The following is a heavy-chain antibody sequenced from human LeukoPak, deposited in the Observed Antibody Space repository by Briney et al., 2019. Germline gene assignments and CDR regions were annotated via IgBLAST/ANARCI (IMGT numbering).Heavy chain of an antibody. CDR1: GGTFSSYA. Sequence: SVKVSCKASGGTFSSYAISWVRQAPGQGLEWMGRIIPILGIANYAQKFQGRVTITADKSTSTAYMELSSLRSEDTAVYYCATTSMVRGEQGFDYWGQGTPVTVSS. CDR3: ATTSMVRGEQGFDY. V-gene: IGHV1-69*04. J-gene: IGHJ4*02. CDR2: IIPILGIA. D-gene: IGHD3-10*01.